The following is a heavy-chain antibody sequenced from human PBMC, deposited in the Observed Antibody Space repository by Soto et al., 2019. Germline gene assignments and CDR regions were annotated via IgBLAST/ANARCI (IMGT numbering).Heavy chain of an antibody. V-gene: IGHV1-2*02. D-gene: IGHD1-1*01. Sequence: ASVKVSCKASGYTFSDYYIHWVRQAPGQGLEWMGWINPNSGGSKYAPKFQGGVTMTRDTSITTAYMELSRLRSGDTAVYYCAKEPATAKPEGVDFWGQGTLVTVSS. CDR3: AKEPATAKPEGVDF. CDR1: GYTFSDYY. J-gene: IGHJ4*02. CDR2: INPNSGGS.